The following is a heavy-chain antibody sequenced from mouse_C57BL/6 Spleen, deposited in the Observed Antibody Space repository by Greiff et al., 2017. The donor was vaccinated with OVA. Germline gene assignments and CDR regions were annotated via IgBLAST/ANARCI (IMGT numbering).Heavy chain of an antibody. V-gene: IGHV1-82*01. Sequence: QVQLQQSGPELVKPGASVKISCKASGYAFSSSWMNWVKQRPGKGLEWIGRIYPGDGDTNYNGKFKGKATLTADKSSSTAYMQLSSLTSEDSAVYFCARRGNYAYFDYWGQGTTLTVSS. CDR1: GYAFSSSW. CDR2: IYPGDGDT. CDR3: ARRGNYAYFDY. J-gene: IGHJ2*01. D-gene: IGHD2-1*01.